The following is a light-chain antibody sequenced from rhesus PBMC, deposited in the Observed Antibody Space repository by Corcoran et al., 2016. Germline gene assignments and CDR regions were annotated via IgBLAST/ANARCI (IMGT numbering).Light chain of an antibody. V-gene: IGKV3-31*02. CDR2: GAS. CDR1: QSVSSY. J-gene: IGKJ1*01. Sequence: EIVMTQSTATLAWSPGERATLSCRASQSVSSYLAWYQQKPGQAPRLLIYGASSRATGIPDRFSGSGSATDFTLTVSSLEPGDVGVYSCPQSSNLSWTFGQGTKVEIK. CDR3: PQSSNLSWT.